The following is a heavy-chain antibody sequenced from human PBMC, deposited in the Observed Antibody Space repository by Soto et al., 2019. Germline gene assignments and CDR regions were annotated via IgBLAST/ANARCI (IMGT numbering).Heavy chain of an antibody. J-gene: IGHJ3*02. D-gene: IGHD6-13*01. CDR3: TTTRPGTNVFDK. CDR2: IRSKTDGGTT. Sequence: EVQLVESGGGLVEPGGSLRLSCAASGMTISNAWMNWVRQAPWKGLAWVGRIRSKTDGGTTEYAAPVKGRFTFSRVDSQNTLYPQMSGLPTEDTAVYHCTTTRPGTNVFDKWGQGTMVTVSS. V-gene: IGHV3-15*01. CDR1: GMTISNAW.